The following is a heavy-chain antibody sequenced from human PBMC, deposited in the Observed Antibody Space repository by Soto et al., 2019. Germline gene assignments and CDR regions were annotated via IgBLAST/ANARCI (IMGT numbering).Heavy chain of an antibody. CDR1: GFTFSSYS. CDR3: ARGSSTIVVEENGMDV. V-gene: IGHV3-21*01. Sequence: PGGSLRLSCAASGFTFSSYSMNWVRQAPGKGLEWVSSISSSSSYIYYADSVKSRFTISRDNAKNSLYLQMNSLRAEDTAVYYCARGSSTIVVEENGMDVWGQGTTVTVSS. J-gene: IGHJ6*02. D-gene: IGHD2-2*01. CDR2: ISSSSSYI.